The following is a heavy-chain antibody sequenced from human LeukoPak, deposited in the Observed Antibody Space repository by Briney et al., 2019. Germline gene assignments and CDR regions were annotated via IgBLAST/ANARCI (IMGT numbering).Heavy chain of an antibody. V-gene: IGHV3-53*01. J-gene: IGHJ6*04. CDR2: IYSGGST. CDR3: ARARAAAGIGGLVGYYYYGMDV. Sequence: GGSLRLSCAASGFTVSSNYMSWVRQAPGKGLGWVSVIYSGGSTYYADSVKGRFTISRDNSKNTLYLQMNSLRAEDTAVYYCARARAAAGIGGLVGYYYYGMDVWGKGTTVTVSS. D-gene: IGHD6-13*01. CDR1: GFTVSSNY.